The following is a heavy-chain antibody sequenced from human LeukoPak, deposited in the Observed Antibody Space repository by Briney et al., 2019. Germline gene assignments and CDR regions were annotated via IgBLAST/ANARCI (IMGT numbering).Heavy chain of an antibody. J-gene: IGHJ3*02. Sequence: PGGSLRLSCAASGFTFSSYAMHWVRQAPGKGLEYVSAISSNGGSTYYANSVKGRFTISRDNSKNTLYLQMGSLRAEDMAVYYCARAGGGGSWRPKEGAFDIWGQGTMVTVSS. CDR1: GFTFSSYA. V-gene: IGHV3-64*01. CDR3: ARAGGGGSWRPKEGAFDI. CDR2: ISSNGGST. D-gene: IGHD2-15*01.